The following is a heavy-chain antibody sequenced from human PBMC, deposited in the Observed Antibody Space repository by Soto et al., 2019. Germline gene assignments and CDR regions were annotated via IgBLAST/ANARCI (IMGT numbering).Heavy chain of an antibody. CDR2: IYVTGAV. D-gene: IGHD2-21*01. J-gene: IGHJ5*02. V-gene: IGHV4-31*03. Sequence: SETLSLTCIVSGASLNSGNYYWSWIRQVPGKGLEWIGHIYVTGAVDYNPSLRDRITISQDTSERQFSLNLRLVTAADTAVYYCARLRIATNNYKWFDPWGQGTLVTV. CDR1: GASLNSGNYY. CDR3: ARLRIATNNYKWFDP.